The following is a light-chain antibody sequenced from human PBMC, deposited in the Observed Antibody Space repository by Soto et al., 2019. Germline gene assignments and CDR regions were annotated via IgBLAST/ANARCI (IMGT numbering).Light chain of an antibody. V-gene: IGKV3-15*01. CDR2: GAS. Sequence: EIVMTQSPATLSVSPGERATLSYRASQSVSSNLAWYQQKPGQAPRLLIYGASTRATGIPVRFTGSGSGTEFTLTISSLQSEDFAVYYCQQYNNWPPITFGQGTRVEIK. J-gene: IGKJ5*01. CDR1: QSVSSN. CDR3: QQYNNWPPIT.